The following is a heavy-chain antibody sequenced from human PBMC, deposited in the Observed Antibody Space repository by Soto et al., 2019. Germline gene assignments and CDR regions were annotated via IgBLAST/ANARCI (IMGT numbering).Heavy chain of an antibody. V-gene: IGHV2-5*02. CDR3: VHRGPVDETGMGFDF. CDR2: VYWDDDK. J-gene: IGHJ4*02. CDR1: GFSLNSRGVG. Sequence: QITLRESGPALVQPTQTLTLTCTFSGFSLNSRGVGVGWVRQPPGKALEWLAIVYWDDDKRYRPSLRSRLSISQDTPKHQVVLTLTNADPVDTATYYCVHRGPVDETGMGFDFWGQGSLVTVSS. D-gene: IGHD3-9*01.